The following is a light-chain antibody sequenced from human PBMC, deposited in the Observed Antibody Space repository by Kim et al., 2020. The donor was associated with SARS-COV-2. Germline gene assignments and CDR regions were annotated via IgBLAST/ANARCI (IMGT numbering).Light chain of an antibody. CDR3: ESQDTSGDQVV. CDR1: SLRNYF. Sequence: ALGQTVRITCQGDSLRNYFASWYQQKPGRAPVLVIYNKNNRPSGIPDRFSGTRSGNTALLTISGAQAEDEADYYCESQDTSGDQVVFGGGTQLTVL. V-gene: IGLV3-19*01. J-gene: IGLJ2*01. CDR2: NKN.